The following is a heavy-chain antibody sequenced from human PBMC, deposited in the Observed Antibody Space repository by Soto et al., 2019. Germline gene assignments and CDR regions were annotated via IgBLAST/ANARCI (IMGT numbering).Heavy chain of an antibody. J-gene: IGHJ4*02. CDR3: ATREGYCSGGSCYHNYYFDY. D-gene: IGHD2-15*01. CDR1: GGTFSSYA. CDR2: IIPIFGTA. V-gene: IGHV1-69*01. Sequence: VKVSCKASGGTFSSYAISWVRQAPGQGLEWMGGIIPIFGTANYAQKFQGRVTITADESTSTAYMELSSLRSEDTAVYYCATREGYCSGGSCYHNYYFDYWGQGTLVTVSS.